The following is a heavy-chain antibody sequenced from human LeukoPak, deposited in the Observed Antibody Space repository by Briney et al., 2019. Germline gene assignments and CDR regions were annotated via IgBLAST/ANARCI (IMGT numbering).Heavy chain of an antibody. CDR2: ISYDGSNK. Sequence: GGSLRLSCAASGFTFSSYAMHWVRQAPGKGLEWVAVISYDGSNKYYADSVKGRFTISRDNSKNTLYLQMNSLRAEDTAVYYCARSGRMQLVLWTSCDYWGQGTLVTVSS. D-gene: IGHD6-6*01. J-gene: IGHJ4*02. CDR3: ARSGRMQLVLWTSCDY. CDR1: GFTFSSYA. V-gene: IGHV3-30-3*01.